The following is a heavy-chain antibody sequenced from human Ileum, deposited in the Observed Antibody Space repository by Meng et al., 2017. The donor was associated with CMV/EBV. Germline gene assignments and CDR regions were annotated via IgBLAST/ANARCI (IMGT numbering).Heavy chain of an antibody. CDR1: GGSISSGTYY. D-gene: IGHD6-13*01. Sequence: LRESGPGLVTPSETLSLTCTVTGGSISSGTYYWAWIRQSPGKGLEWIGSIYYSGSTYDNPSLKSRVTMSVDTFKNQFSLKLTSVTAADTAVYYCAGDWGPYSSRGYFDPWGQGTLVTVSS. CDR2: IYYSGST. V-gene: IGHV4-39*07. CDR3: AGDWGPYSSRGYFDP. J-gene: IGHJ5*02.